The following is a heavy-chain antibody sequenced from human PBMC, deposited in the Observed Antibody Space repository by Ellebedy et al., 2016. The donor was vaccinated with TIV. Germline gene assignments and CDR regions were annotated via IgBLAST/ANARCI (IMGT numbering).Heavy chain of an antibody. V-gene: IGHV4-39*07. J-gene: IGHJ4*02. Sequence: MPSETLSLTCTVSGGSITSNSYYWGWFRQPPGKGLEWVGSINHRGSTYYNPSLKSRVTMSVDTSENQFSLRLTSVTAADTALYYCARDGTSVAFDYWGQGTLVTVSS. CDR3: ARDGTSVAFDY. CDR2: INHRGST. D-gene: IGHD1-7*01. CDR1: GGSITSNSYY.